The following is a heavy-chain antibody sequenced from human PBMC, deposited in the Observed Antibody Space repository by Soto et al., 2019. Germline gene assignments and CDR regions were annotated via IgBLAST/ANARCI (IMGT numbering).Heavy chain of an antibody. J-gene: IGHJ3*02. D-gene: IGHD3-22*01. CDR2: IIPIFGTA. CDR3: ARVVYDSSGYYPYDAFDI. CDR1: GGTFSSYA. V-gene: IGHV1-69*13. Sequence: SVKVSCKASGGTFSSYAISWVRQAPGQGLEWMGGIIPIFGTANYAQKFQGRVTITADESTSTAYMELSSLRSEDTAVYYCARVVYDSSGYYPYDAFDIWGQGTMVTVSS.